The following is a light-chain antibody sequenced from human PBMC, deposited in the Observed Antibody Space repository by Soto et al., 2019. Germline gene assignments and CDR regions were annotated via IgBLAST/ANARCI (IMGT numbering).Light chain of an antibody. Sequence: QSALTQPASVSGSPGQSITISCTGTSSDVGGYKYVSWYQQQPGKAPKLMIYNVSNRPSGVSNRFSGSKSGKTASLTISGLQAEDEADYYCSSYTSSSTLVVFGGGTKLTVL. CDR3: SSYTSSSTLVV. CDR1: SSDVGGYKY. CDR2: NVS. J-gene: IGLJ2*01. V-gene: IGLV2-14*01.